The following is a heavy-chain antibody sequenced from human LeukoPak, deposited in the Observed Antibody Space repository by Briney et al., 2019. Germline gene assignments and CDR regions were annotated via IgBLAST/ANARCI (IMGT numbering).Heavy chain of an antibody. CDR3: ARQVWFMSGSYRSWAPGWFDP. V-gene: IGHV3-7*01. CDR1: GFNFNTYW. J-gene: IGHJ5*02. Sequence: QAGGSLRLSCAAPGFNFNTYWMSWVRQAPGKGLEWVANIKQDGSEKFYVDSMKGRFTISRDNSKNSLYLQMNSLRAEDTAVYYCARQVWFMSGSYRSWAPGWFDPWGQGTLVTVSS. CDR2: IKQDGSEK. D-gene: IGHD3-16*02.